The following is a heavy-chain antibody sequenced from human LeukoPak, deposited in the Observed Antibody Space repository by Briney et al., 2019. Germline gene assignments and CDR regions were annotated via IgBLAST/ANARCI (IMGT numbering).Heavy chain of an antibody. CDR2: IYTSGST. Sequence: SETLSLTCTVSGGSISSYYWSWIRQPAGKGLEWIGRIYTSGSTNYNPSLKSRVTISVDKSKNQFSLKLSSVTAADTAVYYCARDFPSIAVAGPLDYWGQGTLVTVSS. J-gene: IGHJ4*02. V-gene: IGHV4-4*07. CDR3: ARDFPSIAVAGPLDY. CDR1: GGSISSYY. D-gene: IGHD6-19*01.